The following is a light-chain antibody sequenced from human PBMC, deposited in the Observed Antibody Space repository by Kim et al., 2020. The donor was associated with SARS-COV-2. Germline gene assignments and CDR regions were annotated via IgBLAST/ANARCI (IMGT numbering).Light chain of an antibody. CDR3: CSYAGSCTSVL. V-gene: IGLV2-11*01. J-gene: IGLJ2*01. CDR2: DVS. Sequence: QSALTQPRSVSGSPGQSVTISCTGTSSDVGGYKYVSWYQQHPGKAPKLMIYDVSKRPSGVPDRFSGSKSGNTASLTISGLQAEDEADYYCCSYAGSCTSVLFGRGTKLTVL. CDR1: SSDVGGYKY.